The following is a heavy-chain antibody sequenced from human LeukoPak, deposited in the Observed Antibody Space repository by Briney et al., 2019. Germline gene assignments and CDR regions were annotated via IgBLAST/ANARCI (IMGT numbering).Heavy chain of an antibody. J-gene: IGHJ6*02. Sequence: GGSLRLSCAASGFTFSSYSMNWVRQAPGKGLEWVSSISSSSSYIYYAGSVKGRFTISRDNAKNSLYLQMNSLRAEDTAVYYCARDPLAEGFSYYYGMDVWGQGTTVTVSS. CDR2: ISSSSSYI. CDR1: GFTFSSYS. V-gene: IGHV3-21*01. D-gene: IGHD2-21*01. CDR3: ARDPLAEGFSYYYGMDV.